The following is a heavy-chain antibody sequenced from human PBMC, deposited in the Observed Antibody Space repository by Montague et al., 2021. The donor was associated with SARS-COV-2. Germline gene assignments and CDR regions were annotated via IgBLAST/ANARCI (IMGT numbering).Heavy chain of an antibody. Sequence: SLRLSCAASGFTVSSYEMNWVRQAPGKGLEWVSYISSSGSTIYYADSVXGRFTISRDNAKNSLYLQMNSLRAEDTAVYYCARDKGWNYSLYYYYGMDVWGQGTTVTVS. CDR1: GFTVSSYE. CDR2: ISSSGSTI. J-gene: IGHJ6*02. V-gene: IGHV3-48*03. CDR3: ARDKGWNYSLYYYYGMDV. D-gene: IGHD1-7*01.